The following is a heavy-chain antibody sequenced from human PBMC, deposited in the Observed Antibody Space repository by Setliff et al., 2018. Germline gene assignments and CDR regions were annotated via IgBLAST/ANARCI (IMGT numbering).Heavy chain of an antibody. CDR3: ARDRVVVLAGRRGFYFDY. V-gene: IGHV4-4*07. D-gene: IGHD2-15*01. CDR2: LYTSGDT. J-gene: IGHJ4*02. CDR1: GGSISSHY. Sequence: SETLSLTCTVSGGSISSHYWTWIRQPAGKGLEWIGRLYTSGDTNYNPSLKSPVSMSLDTSKNQFSLKLSSVTAADTAVYYCARDRVVVLAGRRGFYFDYWGQGTLVTVSS.